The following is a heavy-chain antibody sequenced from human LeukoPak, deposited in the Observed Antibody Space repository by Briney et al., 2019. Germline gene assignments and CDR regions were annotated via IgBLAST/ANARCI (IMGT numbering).Heavy chain of an antibody. J-gene: IGHJ4*02. Sequence: GGSLRLSCAATGFRFSSYDMHWVRQAPGKGLEWVAAISAEGDIQIYLDSVMGRFTISRDNSKSTLYLQMNSLRIEDRGFYYCTRDMIRGVPDYIDYWGQGTPVTVSS. CDR3: TRDMIRGVPDYIDY. CDR2: ISAEGDIQ. V-gene: IGHV3-30-3*01. CDR1: GFRFSSYD. D-gene: IGHD3-10*01.